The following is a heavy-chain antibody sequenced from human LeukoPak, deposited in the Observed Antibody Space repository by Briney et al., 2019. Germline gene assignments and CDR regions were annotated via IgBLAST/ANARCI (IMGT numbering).Heavy chain of an antibody. CDR3: AKEHLKRSSTSCGWLDP. CDR1: GFTFSSYG. V-gene: IGHV3-30*02. CDR2: IRYDGSNK. J-gene: IGHJ5*02. D-gene: IGHD2-2*01. Sequence: PGGSLRLSCAASGFTFSSYGMHWVRQAPGKGLEWVAFIRYDGSNKYYADSVKGRFTISRDNSKNTLYLQMNSLRAEDTAVYYCAKEHLKRSSTSCGWLDPWGQGTLVTVSS.